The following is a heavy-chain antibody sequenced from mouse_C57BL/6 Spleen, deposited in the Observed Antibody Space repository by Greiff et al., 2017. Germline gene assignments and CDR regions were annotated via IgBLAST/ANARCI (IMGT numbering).Heavy chain of an antibody. CDR1: GYTFTSYW. V-gene: IGHV1-69*01. Sequence: VKLQQPGAELVMPGASVKLSCKASGYTFTSYWMHWVKQRPGQGLEWIGEIDPSDSYTNYNQKFKGKSTLTVDKSSSTAYMQLSSLTSEDSAVYYCARPHYYGSSHDYYAMDYWGQGTSVTVSS. CDR2: IDPSDSYT. J-gene: IGHJ4*01. CDR3: ARPHYYGSSHDYYAMDY. D-gene: IGHD1-1*01.